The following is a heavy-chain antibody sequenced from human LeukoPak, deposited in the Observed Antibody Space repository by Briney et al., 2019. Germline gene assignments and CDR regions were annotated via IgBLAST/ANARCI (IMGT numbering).Heavy chain of an antibody. CDR2: IYSGGST. V-gene: IGHV3-53*01. CDR1: GFTVSSNY. Sequence: GGSLRLSCAASGFTVSSNYMSWVRQAPGKGLEWVSVIYSGGSTYYADSVKGRFTISRDNSKNTLYLQMNSLRAEDTAVYFCARERKVRGVFASEFDCWGQGTLVTVSS. CDR3: ARERKVRGVFASEFDC. J-gene: IGHJ4*02. D-gene: IGHD3-10*01.